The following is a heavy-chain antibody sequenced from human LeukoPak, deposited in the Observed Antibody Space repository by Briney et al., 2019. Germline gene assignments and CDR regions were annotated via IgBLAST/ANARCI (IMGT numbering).Heavy chain of an antibody. CDR2: INHSGST. CDR1: GGSFSGYY. V-gene: IGHV4-34*01. D-gene: IGHD2-2*01. CDR3: ARPKYAYYFDY. J-gene: IGHJ4*02. Sequence: SETLSLTCAVYGGSFSGYYWSWIRPPPGKGLEWIGEINHSGSTNYNPSLKSRVTISVDTSKNQFSLKLSSVTAADTAVYYCARPKYAYYFDYWGQGTLVTVSS.